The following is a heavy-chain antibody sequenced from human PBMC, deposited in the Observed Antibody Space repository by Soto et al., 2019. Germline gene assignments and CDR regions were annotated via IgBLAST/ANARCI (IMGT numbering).Heavy chain of an antibody. CDR1: GFSVSARGVG. J-gene: IGHJ4*02. CDR2: IYWNDDK. Sequence: QITLKESGPTLVKPTQTLTLTCTVSGFSVSARGVGVGWIRQPPGKALEWLVIIYWNDDKRYSPSLKSRLTIIKDTSKNQVVLTLTNMDPVDTGTYYCAHSPWGAAPDYWGQGTPVTVSS. CDR3: AHSPWGAAPDY. V-gene: IGHV2-5*01. D-gene: IGHD3-16*01.